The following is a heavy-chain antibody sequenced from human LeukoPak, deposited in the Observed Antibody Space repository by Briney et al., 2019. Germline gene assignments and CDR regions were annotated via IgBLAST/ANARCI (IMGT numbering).Heavy chain of an antibody. J-gene: IGHJ4*02. CDR2: ISGNGGST. Sequence: GGSLRLSWSASGFTFSSYAMHWVRQAPGKGLEYVSAISGNGGSTYYADSVKGRFTISRDNSKNTLYLQMSSLRAEDTAVYYCVKGDRSRWYYYYYWGQGTLVTVSS. CDR1: GFTFSSYA. D-gene: IGHD6-13*01. V-gene: IGHV3-64D*09. CDR3: VKGDRSRWYYYYY.